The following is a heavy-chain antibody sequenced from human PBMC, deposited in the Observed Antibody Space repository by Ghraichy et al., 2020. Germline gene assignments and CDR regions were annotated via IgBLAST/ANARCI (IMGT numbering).Heavy chain of an antibody. V-gene: IGHV4-59*01. J-gene: IGHJ5*02. Sequence: SETLSLTCTVSGGSISSYYWSWIRQPPGKGLEWIGYIYYSGSTNYNPSLKSRVTISVDTSKNQSSLKLSSVTAADTAVYYCARRLVIESHGDYMLYWFDPWGQGTLVTVSS. CDR1: GGSISSYY. D-gene: IGHD4-17*01. CDR2: IYYSGST. CDR3: ARRLVIESHGDYMLYWFDP.